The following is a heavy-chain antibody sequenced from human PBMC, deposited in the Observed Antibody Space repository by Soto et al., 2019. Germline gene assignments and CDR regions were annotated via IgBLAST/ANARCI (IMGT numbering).Heavy chain of an antibody. CDR1: GGTFSSYA. J-gene: IGHJ5*02. Sequence: SVKVSCKASGGTFSSYAISWVRQAPGQGLEWMGGIIPIFGTANYAQKFQGRVTITADESTSTAYMELSSLRSEDTAVYYCASQREVVAAIGGWFDPWGQGTLVTVSS. CDR3: ASQREVVAAIGGWFDP. CDR2: IIPIFGTA. D-gene: IGHD2-15*01. V-gene: IGHV1-69*13.